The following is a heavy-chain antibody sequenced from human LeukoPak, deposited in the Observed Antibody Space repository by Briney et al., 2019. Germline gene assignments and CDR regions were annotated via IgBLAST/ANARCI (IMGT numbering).Heavy chain of an antibody. CDR1: GGSISSSSYY. CDR3: ASTVYYDFWSGYKGAFDI. CDR2: IYYSGST. V-gene: IGHV4-39*01. Sequence: PSETLSLTCTVSGGSISSSSYYWGWIRQPPGKGLEWIGSIYYSGSTYYNPSLKSRVTISVDTSKNQFSLKLSSVTAADTAVYYCASTVYYDFWSGYKGAFDIWGQGTMVTVSS. D-gene: IGHD3-3*01. J-gene: IGHJ3*02.